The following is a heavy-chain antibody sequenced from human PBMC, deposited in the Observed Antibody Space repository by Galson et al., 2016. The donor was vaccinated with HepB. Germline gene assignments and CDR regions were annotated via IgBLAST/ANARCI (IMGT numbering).Heavy chain of an antibody. D-gene: IGHD2-15*01. Sequence: SLRLSCAASGISVSSYVMTWVRQAPEKGLEWVSAIGGSGGSTYYAGSVKGRFTISTDNSKNTLYLQMNSLRAEDTALYYCTNYCGASSCYSGHVYWGQGTLVTVSS. J-gene: IGHJ4*02. V-gene: IGHV3-23*01. CDR3: TNYCGASSCYSGHVY. CDR2: IGGSGGST. CDR1: GISVSSYV.